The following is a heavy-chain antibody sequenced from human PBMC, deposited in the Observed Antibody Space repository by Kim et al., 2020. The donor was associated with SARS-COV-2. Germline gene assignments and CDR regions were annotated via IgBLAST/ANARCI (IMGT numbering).Heavy chain of an antibody. Sequence: GGSLRLSCAASGFTFSSYSMNWVRQAPGKGLEWVSSISSSSSYIYYADSVKGRFTISRDNAKNSLYLQMNSLRAEDTAVYYCARDRGIAAAHDYWGQGTLVTVSS. CDR2: ISSSSSYI. V-gene: IGHV3-21*01. D-gene: IGHD6-13*01. CDR3: ARDRGIAAAHDY. CDR1: GFTFSSYS. J-gene: IGHJ4*02.